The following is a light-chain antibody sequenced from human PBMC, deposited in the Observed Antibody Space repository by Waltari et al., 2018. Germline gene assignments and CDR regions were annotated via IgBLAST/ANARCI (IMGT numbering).Light chain of an antibody. CDR2: KAS. CDR3: QQYNSYSAT. CDR1: QSISSW. V-gene: IGKV1-5*03. J-gene: IGKJ5*01. Sequence: DVEMTQSPSTLSASVGDRVTITCRASQSISSWLAWYQQKPGKAPTVLIYKASSLESGIPARFSGSGSGTEFTLTISRLQPDDFAAYYCQQYNSYSATFGQGTRLEI.